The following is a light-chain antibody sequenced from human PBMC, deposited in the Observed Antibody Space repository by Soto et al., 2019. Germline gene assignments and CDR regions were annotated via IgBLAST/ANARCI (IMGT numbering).Light chain of an antibody. J-gene: IGKJ1*01. CDR3: QQYNSYSGT. V-gene: IGKV1-5*01. Sequence: DIQMTQSPSTLSASVGDRGTITCRASQSISSWLAWYQQKPGKAPKLLIYDASSLESGVPSRFSGSGSGTEFTLTISSLQPDDFATYYCQQYNSYSGTFGQGTKGDIK. CDR1: QSISSW. CDR2: DAS.